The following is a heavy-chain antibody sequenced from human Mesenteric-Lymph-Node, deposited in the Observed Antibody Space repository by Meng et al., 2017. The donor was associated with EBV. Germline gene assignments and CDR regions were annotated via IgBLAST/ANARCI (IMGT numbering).Heavy chain of an antibody. V-gene: IGHV4-59*01. CDR2: TSYSGST. CDR3: ARDGASSGWYLDY. J-gene: IGHJ4*02. CDR1: VGSISTYY. Sequence: QGERQESGPGLVKPSETLCHTCTDSVGSISTYYWSWIRQPPGKGLEWIGYTSYSGSTNYNPSLKSRVTISVDTSKNHLSLRLTSVTAADTAVYYCARDGASSGWYLDYWGQGTLVTVSS. D-gene: IGHD6-19*01.